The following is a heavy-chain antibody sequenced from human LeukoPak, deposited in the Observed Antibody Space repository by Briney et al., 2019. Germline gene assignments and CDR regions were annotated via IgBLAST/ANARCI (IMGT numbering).Heavy chain of an antibody. V-gene: IGHV1-2*02. Sequence: ASVKVSCKASGYIFTGYYMHWVRQAPGQGLEWMGWINPNSGGTNYAQKFQGRVTMTRDTSISTAYMELSRLRSDDTAVYYCARAKSNSGSYLFDYWGQGTLVTVSS. CDR2: INPNSGGT. D-gene: IGHD1-26*01. J-gene: IGHJ4*02. CDR3: ARAKSNSGSYLFDY. CDR1: GYIFTGYY.